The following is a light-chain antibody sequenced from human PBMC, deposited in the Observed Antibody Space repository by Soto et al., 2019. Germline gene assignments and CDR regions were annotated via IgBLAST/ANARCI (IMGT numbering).Light chain of an antibody. V-gene: IGKV1-16*01. J-gene: IGKJ1*01. CDR1: QRINIY. Sequence: DIQMTQSPSSLSTSIVDRVTITFRASQRINIYLNWYRQKPGKAPELLIYSASNLQSGVPSRFSGSGSGTEFTLTISSLQPDDFATYYCQHYNSYSEAFGQGTKVDIK. CDR3: QHYNSYSEA. CDR2: SAS.